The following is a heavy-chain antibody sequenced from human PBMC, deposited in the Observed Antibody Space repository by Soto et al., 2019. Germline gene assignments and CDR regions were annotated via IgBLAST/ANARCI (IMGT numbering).Heavy chain of an antibody. CDR3: ARDMYSREYFVKWFDP. J-gene: IGHJ5*02. CDR1: GFSFSSYA. D-gene: IGHD6-13*01. CDR2: ISHDGINK. V-gene: IGHV3-30-3*01. Sequence: QVRLVESGGGVVQPGRSLRLSCTASGFSFSSYAMYWFRQPPGKGLEWVAVISHDGINKHYADSVKGRVTVSRDNSNHALDLQLNSLRGEDPAMYDCARDMYSREYFVKWFDPWGQGTLVTVSS.